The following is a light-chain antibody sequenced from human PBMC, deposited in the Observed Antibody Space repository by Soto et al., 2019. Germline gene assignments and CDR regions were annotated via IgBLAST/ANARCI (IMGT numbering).Light chain of an antibody. CDR2: WAS. Sequence: DIVMTQSPDSLAVSLGERATINCKSSQSVLYSSNNKNYLAWYQQKPGQPPKLLIYWASTRESGVPDRFSGSGSGTDFPLTISSLQAEDVAVYYCHSLTFGGGTKVEIK. V-gene: IGKV4-1*01. J-gene: IGKJ4*01. CDR3: HSLT. CDR1: QSVLYSSNNKNY.